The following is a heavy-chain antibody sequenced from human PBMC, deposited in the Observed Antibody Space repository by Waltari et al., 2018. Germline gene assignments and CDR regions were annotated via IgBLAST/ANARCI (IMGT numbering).Heavy chain of an antibody. Sequence: QVQMVQSGAEVKKPGASVKVSCKVSGYTLPDLSVHWVRQSPGKGLEWMGGYDPEDGETVSAQIFQGRFSMTEDTSTDTAYMELSSRRSEDTAVYFCATDHHRDSGYDIWGQGTLVTVSS. V-gene: IGHV1-24*01. CDR2: YDPEDGET. J-gene: IGHJ4*02. CDR3: ATDHHRDSGYDI. D-gene: IGHD5-12*01. CDR1: GYTLPDLS.